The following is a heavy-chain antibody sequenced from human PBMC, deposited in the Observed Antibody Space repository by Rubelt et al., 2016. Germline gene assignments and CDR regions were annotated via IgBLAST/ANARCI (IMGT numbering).Heavy chain of an antibody. CDR2: ISSGRNTI. CDR1: GFTFGDYS. D-gene: IGHD3-16*02. CDR3: ASNSRGSYLYNYFDY. Sequence: EVQLVESGGGLVQPGGSLRLSCAVSGFTFGDYSMNWVRQAPGRGLEWVSSISSGRNTIYYPESVTGRFTTSRDNAKNSMYLQMNSLRAEDTAVYYCASNSRGSYLYNYFDYWGQGTLVTVSS. J-gene: IGHJ4*02. V-gene: IGHV3-48*04.